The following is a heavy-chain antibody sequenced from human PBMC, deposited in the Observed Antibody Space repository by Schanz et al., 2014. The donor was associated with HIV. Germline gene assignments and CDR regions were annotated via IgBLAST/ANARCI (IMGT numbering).Heavy chain of an antibody. Sequence: VQLVESGGGLVKPGGSLRLSCAASGFTFSDYYMSWVRQAPGKGLEWVSAISGSGGKTYYADSVKGRFTISRDNSRNTLYLQMNTLRAEDTAVYYCAKGYGDYYWYFDLWGRGTLVTVSS. CDR3: AKGYGDYYWYFDL. D-gene: IGHD4-17*01. J-gene: IGHJ2*01. V-gene: IGHV3-23*04. CDR1: GFTFSDYY. CDR2: ISGSGGKT.